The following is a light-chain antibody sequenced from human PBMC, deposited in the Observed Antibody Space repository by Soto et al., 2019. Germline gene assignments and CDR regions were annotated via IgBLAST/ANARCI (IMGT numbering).Light chain of an antibody. V-gene: IGKV1-39*01. CDR1: QSMSIE. CDR3: QQSDSTPMT. CDR2: AAS. J-gene: IGKJ5*01. Sequence: DVLSRQTAAFLTALVHSKDPTTSRVSQSMSIELNWYQQKPGKAPKVRIYAASNLQSGVPARFSGSGSGTDFTLTISSLQPEDFAAYYCQQSDSTPMTFGQGTSLEN.